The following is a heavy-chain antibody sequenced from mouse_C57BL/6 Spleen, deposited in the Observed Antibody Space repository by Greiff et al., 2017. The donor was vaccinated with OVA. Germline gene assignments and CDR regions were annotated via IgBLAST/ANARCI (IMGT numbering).Heavy chain of an antibody. V-gene: IGHV1-31*01. Sequence: LVESGASVKISCKASGYSFTGYYMHWVKQGHGNILDWIGYIYPYNGVSSYNQKFKGKATLTVDKSSSTAYMELRSLTSEDSAVYYCARTGGYYFDYWGQGTTLTVSS. CDR2: IYPYNGVS. CDR3: ARTGGYYFDY. CDR1: GYSFTGYY. J-gene: IGHJ2*01.